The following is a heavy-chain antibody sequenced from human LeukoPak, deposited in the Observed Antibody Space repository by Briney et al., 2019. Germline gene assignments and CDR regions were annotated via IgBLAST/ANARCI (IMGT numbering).Heavy chain of an antibody. CDR1: GYTFTGYY. D-gene: IGHD2-2*01. Sequence: ASVKVSCKASGYTFTGYYMHWVRQAPGQGLEWMGWINPNSGGTNYAQKFQGRVTMTRDTSISTAYMELSRLRSDDTAVYYCAWAFCSSTSCYPYYFDYWGQGTLVNFSS. CDR3: AWAFCSSTSCYPYYFDY. CDR2: INPNSGGT. J-gene: IGHJ4*02. V-gene: IGHV1-2*02.